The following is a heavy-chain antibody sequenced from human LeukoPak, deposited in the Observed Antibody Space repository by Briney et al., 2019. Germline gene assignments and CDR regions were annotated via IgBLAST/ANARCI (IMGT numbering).Heavy chain of an antibody. CDR2: IYHSGSP. J-gene: IGHJ4*02. CDR1: GGSISSNNW. Sequence: SETLSLTCAVSGGSISSNNWWGWVRQPPGKGLEWIGEIYHSGSPNCNPSLKSRVTISVDKSRNHFSLNLSSVTAADTAVYYCARDVGKWESLHFFDYWGQGTLVTVSS. D-gene: IGHD1-26*01. CDR3: ARDVGKWESLHFFDY. V-gene: IGHV4-4*02.